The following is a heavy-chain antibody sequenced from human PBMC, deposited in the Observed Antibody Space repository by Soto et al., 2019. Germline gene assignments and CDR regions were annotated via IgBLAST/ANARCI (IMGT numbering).Heavy chain of an antibody. V-gene: IGHV5-51*01. CDR3: ARNASYFDYVVSYGMDV. CDR1: GYSFTSYW. Sequence: GESLKISCKGPGYSFTSYWIGWVRQMPGKGLKWMGIIYPGDSDTRYSPSFQGQDTISTDNSISTPHLQWSSLKASDAAMYFCARNASYFDYVVSYGMDVWGQGTTVTVSS. D-gene: IGHD3-9*01. J-gene: IGHJ6*02. CDR2: IYPGDSDT.